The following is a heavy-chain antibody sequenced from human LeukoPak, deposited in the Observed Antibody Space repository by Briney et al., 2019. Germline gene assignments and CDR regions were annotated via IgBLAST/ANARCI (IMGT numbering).Heavy chain of an antibody. D-gene: IGHD6-13*01. CDR2: IYYSGST. CDR1: GGSISSYY. Sequence: SETLSLTCTVSGGSISSYYWSWIRQPPGKGLEWIGYIYYSGSTNYNPSLKSRVTISVDTSKNQFSLKLSSVTAADTAVYYCARHAVLGIPVYSEEVAAAGSFDYWGQGTLVTVSS. CDR3: ARHAVLGIPVYSEEVAAAGSFDY. V-gene: IGHV4-59*08. J-gene: IGHJ4*02.